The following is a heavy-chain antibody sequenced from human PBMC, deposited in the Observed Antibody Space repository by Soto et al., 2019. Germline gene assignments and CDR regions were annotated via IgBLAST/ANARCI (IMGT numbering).Heavy chain of an antibody. CDR1: EGTFSAYT. J-gene: IGHJ6*03. Sequence: QGQLVQSGAEVKKPGSSVKVSCTASEGTFSAYTINWVRQAPGQRLEWMARIIPKHGTATYAEKFQGRAATTADRSTNTAYLELSSLRSDDTCVYYCASHVLLPSSKFYYMDVWGKGTTVTVSS. CDR3: ASHVLLPSSKFYYMDV. V-gene: IGHV1-69*08. CDR2: IIPKHGTA. D-gene: IGHD3-3*02.